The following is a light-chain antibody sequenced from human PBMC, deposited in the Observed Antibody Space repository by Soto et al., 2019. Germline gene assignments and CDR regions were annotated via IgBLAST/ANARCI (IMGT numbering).Light chain of an antibody. J-gene: IGKJ4*01. CDR1: ESISDY. V-gene: IGKV1-39*01. Sequence: IQLTQSPSSLSASVGERVTIACRASESISDYLTWYQQKPGQAPKLLVYCASTLGGGVPSRFSGTGSGTDFTLTISSLQSEDFAAYYCQQTFSNPLSFGGGTKVEIK. CDR2: CAS. CDR3: QQTFSNPLS.